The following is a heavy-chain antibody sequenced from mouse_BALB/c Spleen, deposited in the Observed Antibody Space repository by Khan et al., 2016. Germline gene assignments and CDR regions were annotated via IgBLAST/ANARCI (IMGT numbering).Heavy chain of an antibody. V-gene: IGHV3-8*02. Sequence: VQLKESGPSLVKPSQTLSLTCSVTGDSITSGYWNWIRKFPGNKLDYMGYISYSGGAYYNPSLKSRISITRDTFKNPYYLQLNSVTTEDTATYYCARYRGDWYFDVWGAGTTVTVSS. CDR3: ARYRGDWYFDV. CDR1: GDSITSGY. J-gene: IGHJ1*01. CDR2: ISYSGGA.